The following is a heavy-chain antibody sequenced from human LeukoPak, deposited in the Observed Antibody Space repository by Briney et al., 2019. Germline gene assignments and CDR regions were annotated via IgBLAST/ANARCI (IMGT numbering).Heavy chain of an antibody. V-gene: IGHV3-33*01. D-gene: IGHD3-22*01. CDR1: GFTFSSYG. CDR3: ARDSGYDSSGYYYYNYGMDV. J-gene: IGHJ6*02. CDR2: IWYDGSNK. Sequence: PGGSLRLSCAASGFTFSSYGMHWVRQAPGKGLEWVAVIWYDGSNKYYADSVKGRFTISRDNSKNTLYLQMNSLRAEDTAVYYCARDSGYDSSGYYYYNYGMDVWGQGTTVTVSS.